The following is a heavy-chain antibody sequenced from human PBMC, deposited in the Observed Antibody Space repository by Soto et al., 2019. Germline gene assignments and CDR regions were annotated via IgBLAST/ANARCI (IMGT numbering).Heavy chain of an antibody. CDR1: GGSISSSSYY. CDR3: ARDSGYGSVNSVNHYLDF. J-gene: IGHJ4*01. Sequence: PSETLSLTCTVSGGSISSSSYYWGWIRQPPGKGLEWIGTVYYSGSTNYNPSLQSRVTISVDTSQNQFSLRLTSVTAADTAVYYCARDSGYGSVNSVNHYLDFWGHGTLVTVSS. D-gene: IGHD3-10*01. V-gene: IGHV4-39*02. CDR2: VYYSGST.